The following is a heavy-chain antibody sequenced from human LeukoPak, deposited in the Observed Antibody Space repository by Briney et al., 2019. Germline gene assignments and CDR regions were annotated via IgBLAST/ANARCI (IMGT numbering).Heavy chain of an antibody. Sequence: GASVKVSCKASGGTFSSYAISWVRQAPGQGLEWMGGIIPIFGTANYAQKFQGRVTITADESTSTAYMELSSLRSEDPAVYYCARVDDILTGYPRWGQGTLVTVSS. CDR1: GGTFSSYA. D-gene: IGHD3-9*01. CDR3: ARVDDILTGYPR. J-gene: IGHJ4*02. CDR2: IIPIFGTA. V-gene: IGHV1-69*13.